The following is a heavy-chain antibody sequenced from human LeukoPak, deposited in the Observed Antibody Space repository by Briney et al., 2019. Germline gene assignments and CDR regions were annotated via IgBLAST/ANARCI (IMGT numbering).Heavy chain of an antibody. CDR2: ISSTGSKI. D-gene: IGHD5-18*01. CDR3: ARDLQRGYSYGYEAH. Sequence: GGSLRLSCETSGSTFGSYEMNWVRQAPGKGLEWVSYISSTGSKIYYADSVKGRFTITRDNAKSSLYLQMTSLRAEDTAVYYCARDLQRGYSYGYEAHWGQGTLVTVSS. V-gene: IGHV3-48*03. CDR1: GSTFGSYE. J-gene: IGHJ4*02.